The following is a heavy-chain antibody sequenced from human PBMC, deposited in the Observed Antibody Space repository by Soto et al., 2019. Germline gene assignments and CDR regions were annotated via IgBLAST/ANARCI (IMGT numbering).Heavy chain of an antibody. CDR1: GGSISSSSYF. J-gene: IGHJ4*02. V-gene: IGHV4-39*07. CDR3: ARAGPIQLWWFDY. D-gene: IGHD5-18*01. CDR2: IYYSGST. Sequence: SXTLYLTGSVSGGSISSSSYFWGLIRQPPGKGLEWIGSIYYSGSTNYNPSLKSRVTISVDTSKNQFSLKLSSVTAADTAVYYCARAGPIQLWWFDYWGQGTLVTVSS.